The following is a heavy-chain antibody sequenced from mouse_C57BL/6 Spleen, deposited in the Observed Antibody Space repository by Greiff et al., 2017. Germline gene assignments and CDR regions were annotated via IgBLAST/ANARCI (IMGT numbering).Heavy chain of an antibody. J-gene: IGHJ4*01. CDR3: ARNSNFYAMDC. CDR1: GYAFSSSW. D-gene: IGHD2-5*01. Sequence: QVQLQQSGPELVKPGASVKISCKASGYAFSSSWMNWVKQRPGKGLEWIGRIYPGDGDTNYNGKFKGKATLTADKSSSTAYMQLSSLTSEDSAVYFCARNSNFYAMDCRGQGTSVTVSS. V-gene: IGHV1-82*01. CDR2: IYPGDGDT.